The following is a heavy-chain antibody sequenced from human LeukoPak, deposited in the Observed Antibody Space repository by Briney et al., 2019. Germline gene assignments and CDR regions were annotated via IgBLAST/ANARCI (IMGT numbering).Heavy chain of an antibody. D-gene: IGHD4-17*01. CDR1: GYTFTSYG. J-gene: IGHJ6*03. V-gene: IGHV1-18*01. CDR3: ARADYGDYVHYYYMDV. CDR2: ISAYNGNT. Sequence: ASVKVSCKASGYTFTSYGISWVRQAPGQGLEWMGWISAYNGNTNYAQKLQGRVTMTTDTSTSTAYMELRSLRSDDTAVYYCARADYGDYVHYYYMDVWGKGTTVTISS.